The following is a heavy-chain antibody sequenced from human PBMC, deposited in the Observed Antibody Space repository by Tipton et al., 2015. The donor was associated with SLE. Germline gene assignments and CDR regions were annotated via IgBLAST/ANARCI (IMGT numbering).Heavy chain of an antibody. CDR1: GGSISSGSYY. Sequence: TLSLTCTVSGGSISSGSYYWSWIRQPAGKGLEWIGRIYTSGSTNYNPSLKSRVTISVDTSKNQFSLKLSSVTAADTAVYYCAREISGCHDWGQGTLVTVSS. V-gene: IGHV4-61*02. CDR3: AREISGCHD. D-gene: IGHD6-19*01. J-gene: IGHJ4*02. CDR2: IYTSGST.